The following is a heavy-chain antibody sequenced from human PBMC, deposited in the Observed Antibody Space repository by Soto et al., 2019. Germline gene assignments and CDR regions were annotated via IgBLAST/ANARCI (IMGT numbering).Heavy chain of an antibody. J-gene: IGHJ2*01. D-gene: IGHD6-13*01. CDR3: AGYSSSWYEYWYFDL. CDR2: ISSSSSYI. Sequence: EVQLVESGGGLVKPGGSLRLSCAASGFTFSSYSMNWVREAPGKGLEWVSSISSSSSYIYYADSVKGRFTISRDNAKNSLYLQMNSLRAEDTAVYYCAGYSSSWYEYWYFDLWGRGTLFTVSS. V-gene: IGHV3-21*01. CDR1: GFTFSSYS.